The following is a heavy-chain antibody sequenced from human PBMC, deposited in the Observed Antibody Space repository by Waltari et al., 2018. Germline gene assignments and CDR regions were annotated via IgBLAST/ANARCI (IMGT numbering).Heavy chain of an antibody. CDR2: IYSGGST. CDR3: AGCRPLDFYFDY. J-gene: IGHJ4*02. CDR1: GVTVNRNY. Sequence: EVQLVESGGGLIQPGGSLRLSCAVSGVTVNRNYMRWVRQAPGKGLEWVSVIYSGGSTYYADSVKGRFTISRDNSKNTLYLQMNSLRAEDTAVYYCAGCRPLDFYFDYWGQGNLVTVSS. V-gene: IGHV3-53*01.